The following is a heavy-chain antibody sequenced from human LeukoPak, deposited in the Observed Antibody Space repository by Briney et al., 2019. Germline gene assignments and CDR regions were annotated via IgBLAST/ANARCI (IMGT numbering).Heavy chain of an antibody. Sequence: TGGSLRLSCAASGFRFSSYAMSWVSQAPGKGLEWVSAISGSGVSTYYADSVKGRFTVSRDNSKNTLYLQMSSLRAEDTAVYYCAKDERNWNYNLASQTYDWGQGTLVTVSS. D-gene: IGHD1-7*01. CDR2: ISGSGVST. J-gene: IGHJ4*02. CDR3: AKDERNWNYNLASQTYD. CDR1: GFRFSSYA. V-gene: IGHV3-23*01.